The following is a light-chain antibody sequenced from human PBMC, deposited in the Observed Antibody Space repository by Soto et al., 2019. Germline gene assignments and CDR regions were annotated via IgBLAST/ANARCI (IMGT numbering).Light chain of an antibody. J-gene: IGLJ2*01. CDR3: SSYTTSSYVV. V-gene: IGLV2-14*01. CDR1: SSDIGGHNF. CDR2: EVS. Sequence: QSALTQPASVSGSHGQSITISCTGTSSDIGGHNFVSWYQHHPGKAPKLLIYEVSYRASGVSNRFTGSKSANTAFLTISGLQAEDEAEYSCSSYTTSSYVVFGGVTKLTVL.